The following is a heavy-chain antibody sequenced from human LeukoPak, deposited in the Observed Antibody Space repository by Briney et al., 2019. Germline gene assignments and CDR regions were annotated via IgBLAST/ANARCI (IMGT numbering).Heavy chain of an antibody. J-gene: IGHJ4*02. Sequence: GGSLRLSCAASGSTFSSYGMHWVRQAPGKGLEWVAFIRYDGSNKYYADSVKGRFTISRDNSKNTLYLQMNSLRAEDTAVYYCAKTSRGVNIGQRITMVRGVVWGQGTLVTVSS. CDR3: AKTSRGVNIGQRITMVRGVV. D-gene: IGHD3-10*01. CDR1: GSTFSSYG. CDR2: IRYDGSNK. V-gene: IGHV3-30*02.